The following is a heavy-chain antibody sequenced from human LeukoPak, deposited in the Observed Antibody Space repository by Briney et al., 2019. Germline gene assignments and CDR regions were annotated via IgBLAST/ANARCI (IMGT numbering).Heavy chain of an antibody. CDR3: ARLWWFGEGKNAFDI. CDR2: INPNSGGT. D-gene: IGHD3-10*01. CDR1: GYTFTGYY. V-gene: IGHV1-2*02. Sequence: ASVKVSCKASGYTFTGYYIHWVRQAPGQGLEWMGWINPNSGGTNSAQKFQGRVTITRNTSISTAYMELSSLRSEDTAVYYCARLWWFGEGKNAFDIWGQGTMVTVSS. J-gene: IGHJ3*02.